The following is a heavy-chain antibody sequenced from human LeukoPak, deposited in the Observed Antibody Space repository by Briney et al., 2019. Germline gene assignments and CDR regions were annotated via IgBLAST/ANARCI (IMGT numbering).Heavy chain of an antibody. V-gene: IGHV1-24*01. Sequence: ASVKVSCTVSGYTLTELSMHWVRQAPGKGLEWMGGFDPEDGETIYAQKFQGRVTMTEDTSTDTAYMELSSLRSEDTAVYYCARVGEFVVVTASTHSYYMDVWGKGTTVTVSS. CDR2: FDPEDGET. CDR1: GYTLTELS. D-gene: IGHD2-21*02. CDR3: ARVGEFVVVTASTHSYYMDV. J-gene: IGHJ6*03.